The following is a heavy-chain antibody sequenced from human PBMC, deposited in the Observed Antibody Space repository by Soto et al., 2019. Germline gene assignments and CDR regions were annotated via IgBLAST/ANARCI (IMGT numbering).Heavy chain of an antibody. Sequence: PSETLSLTCADYGGSFSSYFWSWIRQSPGKGLEWIGYIYYNGNTNYNPSLASRVTISVDTSKNHFSLKLNSVTVADTAVYYCARGGASSRWLDPWGQGTLVTVSS. CDR1: GGSFSSYF. J-gene: IGHJ5*02. D-gene: IGHD3-10*01. V-gene: IGHV4-59*01. CDR3: ARGGASSRWLDP. CDR2: IYYNGNT.